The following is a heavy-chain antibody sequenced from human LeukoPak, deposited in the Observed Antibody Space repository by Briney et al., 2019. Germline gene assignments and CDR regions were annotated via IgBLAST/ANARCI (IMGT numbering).Heavy chain of an antibody. CDR2: TYYRSKWYN. Sequence: SQTLSLTCAISGDSVSSNSATWNWIRQSPSRGLEWLGRTYYRSKWYNEYAVSVKSPITINPDISKNQFSLQLNSVTPEDTAVYYCARGPAGTGAFDIWGQGTMVTVSS. J-gene: IGHJ3*02. D-gene: IGHD6-13*01. CDR3: ARGPAGTGAFDI. CDR1: GDSVSSNSAT. V-gene: IGHV6-1*01.